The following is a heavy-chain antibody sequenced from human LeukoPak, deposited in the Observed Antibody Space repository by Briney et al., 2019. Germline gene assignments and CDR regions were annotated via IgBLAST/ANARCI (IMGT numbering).Heavy chain of an antibody. J-gene: IGHJ5*02. D-gene: IGHD5-18*01. CDR3: AREGDVDTATWHWFGP. CDR1: GYTFTSYY. Sequence: ASVKVSCKASGYTFTSYYMHWVRQAPGQGLEWMGIINPSGGSTSYAQKFQGRVTMTRDTSTSTVYMELSSLRSEDTAVYYCAREGDVDTATWHWFGPWGQGTLVTVSS. CDR2: INPSGGST. V-gene: IGHV1-46*01.